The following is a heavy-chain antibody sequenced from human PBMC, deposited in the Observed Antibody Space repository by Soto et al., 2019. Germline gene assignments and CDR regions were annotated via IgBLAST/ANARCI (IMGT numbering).Heavy chain of an antibody. CDR2: ISYDGSNK. CDR3: AAYYYGSGSPEYYYYGMDV. Sequence: GGSLRLSCAASGFTFSSYGMHWVRQAPGKGLEWVAVISYDGSNKYYADSVKGRFTISRDNSKNTLYLQMNSLRAEDTAVYYCAAYYYGSGSPEYYYYGMDVWGQGTTVTVS. CDR1: GFTFSSYG. J-gene: IGHJ6*02. V-gene: IGHV3-30*03. D-gene: IGHD3-10*01.